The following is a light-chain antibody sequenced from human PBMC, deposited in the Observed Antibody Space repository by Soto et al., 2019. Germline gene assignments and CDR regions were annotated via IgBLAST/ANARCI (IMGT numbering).Light chain of an antibody. CDR2: DAS. J-gene: IGKJ5*01. Sequence: EIVLTQSPATMSLSPGVRATLSCRPSQSVSSYLAWYQQKPGQAPRLLIYDASNRATGIPARFSGSGSGTDFTLTISSLEPEDFAVYYCQQRSNWPPITFGQGTRLEIK. V-gene: IGKV3-11*01. CDR1: QSVSSY. CDR3: QQRSNWPPIT.